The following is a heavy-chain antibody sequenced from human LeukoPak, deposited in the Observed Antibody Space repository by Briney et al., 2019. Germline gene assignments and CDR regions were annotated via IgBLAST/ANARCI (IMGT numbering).Heavy chain of an antibody. J-gene: IGHJ4*02. D-gene: IGHD5-12*01. CDR1: GFTFSSYA. CDR3: ARALVGGYDHSHDY. CDR2: ISYDGSNK. Sequence: QPGGSLRLSCAASGFTFSSYAMHWVRQAPGKGLEWVAVISYDGSNKYYADSVKGRFTISRDNSKNTLYLQMNSLRAEDTAVYYCARALVGGYDHSHDYWGQGTLVTVSS. V-gene: IGHV3-30-3*01.